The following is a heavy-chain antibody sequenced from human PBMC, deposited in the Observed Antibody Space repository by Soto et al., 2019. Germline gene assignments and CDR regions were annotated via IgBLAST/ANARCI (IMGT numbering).Heavy chain of an antibody. CDR3: ASSSVSDIVVVPAASELDY. V-gene: IGHV3-30*04. CDR1: GFTFKSNA. D-gene: IGHD2-15*01. CDR2: ISYDGSNK. J-gene: IGHJ4*02. Sequence: ESGGGVVQPGRSLRLSCAASGFTFKSNAMHWVRQAPGKGLEWVAVISYDGSNKHYTDSVKGRFTISRDNSKNTLYLQMSGLRPEDTAVYYCASSSVSDIVVVPAASELDYWGQGTLVTVSS.